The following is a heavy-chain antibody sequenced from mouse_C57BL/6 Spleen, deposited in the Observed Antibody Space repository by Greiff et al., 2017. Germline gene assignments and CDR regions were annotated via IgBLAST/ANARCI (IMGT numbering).Heavy chain of an antibody. CDR2: IYPRDGST. Sequence: VQLQESDAELVKPGASVKISCKVSGYTFTDHTIHWMKQRPEQGLEWIGYIYPRDGSTKYNEKFKGKATLTADKSSSTAYMQLNSLTSEDSAVYFCARDGKLLRAWFAYWGQGTLVTVSA. V-gene: IGHV1-78*01. D-gene: IGHD1-1*01. CDR3: ARDGKLLRAWFAY. CDR1: GYTFTDHT. J-gene: IGHJ3*01.